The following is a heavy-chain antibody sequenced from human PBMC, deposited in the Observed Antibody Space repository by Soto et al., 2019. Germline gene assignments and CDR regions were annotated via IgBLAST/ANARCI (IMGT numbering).Heavy chain of an antibody. CDR2: ISGSGGST. D-gene: IGHD4-17*01. CDR3: ANVGY. J-gene: IGHJ4*02. V-gene: IGHV3-23*01. Sequence: GGSLRLSCAASGFTFSTYDMSWVRQAPGKGLEWVSGISGSGGSTNYADSVKGRFTISRDNPKNTLYLQMNSLGAEDTAVYYCANVGYWGQGTQVTVSS. CDR1: GFTFSTYD.